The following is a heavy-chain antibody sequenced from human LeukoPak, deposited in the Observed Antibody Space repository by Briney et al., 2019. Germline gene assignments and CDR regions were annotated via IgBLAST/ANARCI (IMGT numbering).Heavy chain of an antibody. D-gene: IGHD3-3*01. V-gene: IGHV4-34*01. Sequence: SETLSLTCAVYGGSFSGYYWSWIRQPPGKGLEWIGEINHSGSTNYNPSLKSRVTISVDTSKNQFSLKLSSVTAADTAVYYCARAVRFLEWSNWFDPWGQGTLVTVSS. CDR3: ARAVRFLEWSNWFDP. CDR2: INHSGST. J-gene: IGHJ5*02. CDR1: GGSFSGYY.